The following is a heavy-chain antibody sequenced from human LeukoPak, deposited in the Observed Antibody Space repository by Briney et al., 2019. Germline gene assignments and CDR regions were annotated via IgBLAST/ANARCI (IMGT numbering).Heavy chain of an antibody. CDR1: GYTFTSYY. J-gene: IGHJ4*02. Sequence: ASVKVSCKASGYTFTSYYMHWVRQAPGQGLEWMGIINPSGCSTSYAQKFQGRVTMTRDTSPSTVYMELSSLRSEDTAVYYCARLISIAVAGTVEDYWGQGTLVTVSS. CDR2: INPSGCST. CDR3: ARLISIAVAGTVEDY. D-gene: IGHD6-19*01. V-gene: IGHV1-46*01.